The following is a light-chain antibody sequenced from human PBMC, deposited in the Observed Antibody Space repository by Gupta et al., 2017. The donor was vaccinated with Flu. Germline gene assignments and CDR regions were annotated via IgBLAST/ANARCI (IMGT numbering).Light chain of an antibody. CDR3: QQSYSTPRT. CDR2: AAS. Sequence: DIQMTQSPSSLSASVGDRVTITCRASQNISSYLNWYQQKPGKAPKLLIYAASSLQSGVPSRFSGSGSGTEFTLTISSLQLEDFATYYCQQSYSTPRTFGQGTKLEI. V-gene: IGKV1-39*01. J-gene: IGKJ2*01. CDR1: QNISSY.